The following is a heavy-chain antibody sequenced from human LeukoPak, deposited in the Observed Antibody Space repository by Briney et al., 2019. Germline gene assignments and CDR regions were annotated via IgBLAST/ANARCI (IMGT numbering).Heavy chain of an antibody. D-gene: IGHD3-22*01. J-gene: IGHJ4*02. V-gene: IGHV3-33*01. Sequence: GRSLRLSCAASGFTFSSYGMHWVRQAPGKGLEWVAVIRYDGSNKYYADSVKGRFTISRDNSKNTLYLQMNSLRAEDTAVYYCAREANYYDSSGYYYYWGQGTLVTVSS. CDR2: IRYDGSNK. CDR1: GFTFSSYG. CDR3: AREANYYDSSGYYYY.